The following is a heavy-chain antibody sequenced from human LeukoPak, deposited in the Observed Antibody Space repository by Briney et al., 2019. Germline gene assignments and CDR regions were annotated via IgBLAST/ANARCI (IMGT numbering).Heavy chain of an antibody. V-gene: IGHV3-48*03. CDR3: ARDAEAWIQLWPDNWFDP. CDR1: GFIFSSYE. Sequence: PGGSLRLSCAASGFIFSSYEMNWVRQAPGKGLEWVSYISSSGSTIYYADSVKGRFTISRDNAKNSLYLQMNSLIAEDTAVYYCARDAEAWIQLWPDNWFDPWGQGTLVTVSS. D-gene: IGHD5-18*01. CDR2: ISSSGSTI. J-gene: IGHJ5*02.